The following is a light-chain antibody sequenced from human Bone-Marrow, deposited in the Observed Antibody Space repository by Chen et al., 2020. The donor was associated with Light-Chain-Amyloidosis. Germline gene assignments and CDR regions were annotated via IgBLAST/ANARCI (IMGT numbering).Light chain of an antibody. CDR1: QSVDSSY. CDR2: GAS. V-gene: IGKV3-20*01. CDR3: QQYGSSPQT. J-gene: IGKJ1*01. Sequence: EIVLTQSPGTVSLSPGERVTLSCRASQSVDSSYLAWYQQRPGQAPRLLIYGASSRTTGLPGRFSGSGSGTDFTLTISRLEPEDFAVYSCQQYGSSPQTFGQGTKVEIK.